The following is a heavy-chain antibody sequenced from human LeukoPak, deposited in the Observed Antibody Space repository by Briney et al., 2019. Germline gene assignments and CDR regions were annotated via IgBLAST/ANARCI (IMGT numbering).Heavy chain of an antibody. CDR2: IYYSGST. CDR3: ARRGYSYVKGAFDI. Sequence: SSETLSLTCTISGGSISSYYWSWIRQPPGKGLEWIGYIYYSGSTNYNPSLKSRVTISVDTSKNQFSLKLSSVTAADTAVYYCARRGYSYVKGAFDIWGQGTMVTVSS. CDR1: GGSISSYY. J-gene: IGHJ3*02. V-gene: IGHV4-59*01. D-gene: IGHD5-18*01.